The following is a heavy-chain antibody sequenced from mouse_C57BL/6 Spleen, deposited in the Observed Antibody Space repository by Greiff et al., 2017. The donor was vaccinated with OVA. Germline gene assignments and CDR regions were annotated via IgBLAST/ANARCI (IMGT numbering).Heavy chain of an antibody. J-gene: IGHJ3*01. D-gene: IGHD1-1*01. CDR1: GYSFTGYY. CDR2: INPSTGGT. CDR3: ARDYYGSSYRFAY. Sequence: EVKLVESGPELVKPGASVKISCKASGYSFTGYYMNWVKQSPEKSLEWIGEINPSTGGTTYNQKFKAKATLTVDKSSSTAYMQLKSLTSEDSAVYYCARDYYGSSYRFAYWGQGTLVTVSA. V-gene: IGHV1-42*01.